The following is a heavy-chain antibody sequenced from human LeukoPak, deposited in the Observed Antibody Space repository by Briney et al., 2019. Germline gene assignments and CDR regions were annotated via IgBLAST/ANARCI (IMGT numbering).Heavy chain of an antibody. CDR1: GGSFSGYY. CDR3: ARGRPIST. CDR2: INQSGVT. Sequence: SETLSLTRAVYGGSFSGYYWSWIRQPPGKGLEWLGEINQSGVTNYNASLKSQVTISVDTSKNQFTLKLTSLTAADTAVYYCARGRPISTWSQGSLVTVSS. J-gene: IGHJ5*02. V-gene: IGHV4-34*01.